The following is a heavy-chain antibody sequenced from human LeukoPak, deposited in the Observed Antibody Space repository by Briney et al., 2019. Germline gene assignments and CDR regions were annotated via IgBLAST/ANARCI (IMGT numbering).Heavy chain of an antibody. Sequence: GGSLRLSCAAYGFTFSSYARRWVRQAPGKGLEWVLGISGSSGSTNYADSVKGRFTISKDNSKNTLYLQMNRLRAEDTAVYYCAKDSRYSGNYKAFDIWGQGTMVTVSS. V-gene: IGHV3-23*01. CDR1: GFTFSSYA. J-gene: IGHJ3*02. CDR3: AKDSRYSGNYKAFDI. D-gene: IGHD1-26*01. CDR2: ISGSSGST.